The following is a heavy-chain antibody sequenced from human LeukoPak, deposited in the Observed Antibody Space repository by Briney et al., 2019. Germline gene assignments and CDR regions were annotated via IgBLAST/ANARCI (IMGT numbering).Heavy chain of an antibody. CDR3: ASGGWLRIFDY. Sequence: SETLSLTCAVYGGSFSGYYWSWIRQPPGKGLEWIGGINHSGSTNYNPSLKSRVTISVGTSKNQFSLKLSSVTAADTAVYYCASGGWLRIFDYWGQGTLVTVSS. D-gene: IGHD5-12*01. CDR1: GGSFSGYY. V-gene: IGHV4-34*01. CDR2: INHSGST. J-gene: IGHJ4*02.